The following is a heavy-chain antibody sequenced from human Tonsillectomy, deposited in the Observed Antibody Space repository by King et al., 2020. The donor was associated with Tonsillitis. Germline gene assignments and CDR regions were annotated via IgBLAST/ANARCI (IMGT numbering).Heavy chain of an antibody. Sequence: MQLQESGPGLVKPSETLSLTCDVSGGSISSGGHHWGWIRQPPGKGLEWIGSMYYSGSTYYNPSLKSRVTISVETSTNQFSLKLNSVTAADTAVYYCARNWEFTGRYDFDYWGQGTLVTVSS. V-gene: IGHV4-39*01. J-gene: IGHJ4*02. CDR3: ARNWEFTGRYDFDY. D-gene: IGHD7-27*01. CDR1: GGSISSGGHH. CDR2: MYYSGST.